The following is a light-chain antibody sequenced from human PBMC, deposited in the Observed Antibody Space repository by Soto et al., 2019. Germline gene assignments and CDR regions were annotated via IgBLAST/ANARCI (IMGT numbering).Light chain of an antibody. CDR2: AAF. V-gene: IGKV1-9*01. CDR1: QGISSY. Sequence: DIQLRLNPPKLPASVGNIATISCRARQGISSYLAWYQQKPGEAPNLLIYAAFTVQSGVPSRFSGSGSGTEFTLTISSRLPGDFATYYCQHPSSFPITFGQGTRLEIK. J-gene: IGKJ5*01. CDR3: QHPSSFPIT.